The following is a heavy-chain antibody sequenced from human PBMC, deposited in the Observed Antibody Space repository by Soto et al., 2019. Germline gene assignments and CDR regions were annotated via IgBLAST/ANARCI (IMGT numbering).Heavy chain of an antibody. D-gene: IGHD2-21*01. J-gene: IGHJ6*03. V-gene: IGHV3-21*01. CDR3: ARDVIYAGYYYYLAV. CDR2: INYKSHI. Sequence: EVQLVESGGGLVKPGGSLRLSCAASGFTFSSYSMNWVRQAPGKGLEWVSSINYKSHIDYADSVKGRFTISRNNPKNSLYLQMNSLRAEDTAVYFCARDVIYAGYYYYLAVWGIGTPVTVSS. CDR1: GFTFSSYS.